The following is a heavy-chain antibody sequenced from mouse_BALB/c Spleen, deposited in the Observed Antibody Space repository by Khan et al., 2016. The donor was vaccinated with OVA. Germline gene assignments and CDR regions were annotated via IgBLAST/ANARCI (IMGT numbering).Heavy chain of an antibody. CDR3: ARVYGGDFDY. D-gene: IGHD1-1*01. CDR2: ISYSGNT. CDR1: GYSITSDYA. J-gene: IGHJ2*02. V-gene: IGHV3-2*02. Sequence: VRLQQSGPGLVKPSQSLSLTCTVTGYSITSDYAWNWIRQFPGNKLEWMGFISYSGNTKYNPPLKSRFSITRDTSKNQFFLQLNSVTTEDTATYYCARVYGGDFDYWGQGTSLTVSS.